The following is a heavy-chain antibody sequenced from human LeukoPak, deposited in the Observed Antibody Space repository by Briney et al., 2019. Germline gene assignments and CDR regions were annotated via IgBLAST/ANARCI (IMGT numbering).Heavy chain of an antibody. D-gene: IGHD3-10*01. CDR1: GYTFTGYY. J-gene: IGHJ4*02. Sequence: GASVKVSCKASGYTFTGYYMHWVRQAPGQGLEWMGWINPNSGGTKYARKFQGRVTMTRDTSITTVYMELSSLRSDDTAVYYCARDYYGSGSYYQLGYWGQGTLVTVSS. V-gene: IGHV1-2*02. CDR3: ARDYYGSGSYYQLGY. CDR2: INPNSGGT.